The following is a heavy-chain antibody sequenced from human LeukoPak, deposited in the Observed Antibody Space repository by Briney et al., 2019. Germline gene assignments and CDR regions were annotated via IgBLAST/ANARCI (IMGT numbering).Heavy chain of an antibody. CDR2: IIPILGIA. CDR3: ARDPRIKDHSSGYDDY. Sequence: SVKVSCKASGGTFSSYTISWVRQAPGQGLEWMGRIIPILGIANYAQKFQGRVTITADKSTSTAYMELSSLRSEDTAVYYCARDPRIKDHSSGYDDYWGQGILVTVSS. D-gene: IGHD3-22*01. J-gene: IGHJ4*02. CDR1: GGTFSSYT. V-gene: IGHV1-69*04.